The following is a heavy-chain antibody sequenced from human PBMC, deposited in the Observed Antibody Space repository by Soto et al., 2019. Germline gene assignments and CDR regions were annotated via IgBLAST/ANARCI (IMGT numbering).Heavy chain of an antibody. CDR2: IYYSGST. D-gene: IGHD3-3*01. J-gene: IGHJ5*02. Sequence: QLQLQESGPGLVKPSETLSLTCTVSGGSISSSSYYWGWIRQPPGKGLEWIGSIYYSGSTYYNPSLKSRVTISVDTSKNQFSLKLSSVTAADTAVYYCARHKIHHDFWSGYYISGRWFDPWGQGTLVTVSS. CDR1: GGSISSSSYY. CDR3: ARHKIHHDFWSGYYISGRWFDP. V-gene: IGHV4-39*01.